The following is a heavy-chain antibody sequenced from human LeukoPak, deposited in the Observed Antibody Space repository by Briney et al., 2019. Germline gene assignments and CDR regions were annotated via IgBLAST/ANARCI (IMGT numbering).Heavy chain of an antibody. CDR2: FDPEDGET. CDR1: GYTLTELS. J-gene: IGHJ4*02. D-gene: IGHD4-11*01. Sequence: VASVKVSCKVSGYTLTELSMHWVRQAPGKGLEWMGGFDPEDGETIYAQKFQGRVTMTEGTSTDTAYMELSSLRSEDTAVYYCARGDPTTVTPFDYWGQGTLVTVSS. V-gene: IGHV1-24*01. CDR3: ARGDPTTVTPFDY.